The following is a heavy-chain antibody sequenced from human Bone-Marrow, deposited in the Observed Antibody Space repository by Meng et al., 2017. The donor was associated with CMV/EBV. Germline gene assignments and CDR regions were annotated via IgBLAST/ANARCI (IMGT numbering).Heavy chain of an antibody. CDR3: ASGIEGGWFDP. CDR1: GFTFSRYD. V-gene: IGHV3-30-3*01. J-gene: IGHJ5*02. Sequence: GESLKISCVASGFTFSRYDMYWVRQAPGKGLEWVALMSYDENNKYYADSVKGRFTISRDNSKNTLYLQMDSLRVEDTAVYYCASGIEGGWFDPWGQGDLVTVAS. D-gene: IGHD1-1*01. CDR2: MSYDENNK.